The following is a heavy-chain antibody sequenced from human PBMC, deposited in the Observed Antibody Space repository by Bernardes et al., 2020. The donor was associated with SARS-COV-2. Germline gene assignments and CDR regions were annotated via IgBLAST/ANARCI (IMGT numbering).Heavy chain of an antibody. CDR2: ISSSSSYI. Sequence: GGSLRLSCAASGFTFSSYSMNWVRQAPGKGLEWVSSISSSSSYIYYADSVKGRFTISRDNAKNTLYLQMNSLRADDTAVYYCVRGPSDGHGRFEYWGQGTLVTVSS. V-gene: IGHV3-21*01. CDR3: VRGPSDGHGRFEY. CDR1: GFTFSSYS. J-gene: IGHJ4*02. D-gene: IGHD5-18*01.